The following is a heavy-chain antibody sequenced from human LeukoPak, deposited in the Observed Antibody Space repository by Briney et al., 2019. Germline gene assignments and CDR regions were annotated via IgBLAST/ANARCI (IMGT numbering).Heavy chain of an antibody. Sequence: SETLSLTCTVSGGSISSYFWSWVRQPPGKGLEWIGYIYYSGSTNYNPSLKSRVTISVDTSKNQSSLRLSSVTAPDTAVYYCARHLATPASAFDYWGQGTLVTVSS. D-gene: IGHD6-13*01. CDR2: IYYSGST. CDR1: GGSISSYF. J-gene: IGHJ4*02. V-gene: IGHV4-59*08. CDR3: ARHLATPASAFDY.